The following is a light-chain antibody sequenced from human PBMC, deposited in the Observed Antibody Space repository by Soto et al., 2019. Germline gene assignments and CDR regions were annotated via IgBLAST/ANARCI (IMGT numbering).Light chain of an antibody. CDR3: QQRNIWPPVT. Sequence: EIVLPQSPSTLSLSLGASPTLSYRASPSGTNFLAWYQQKPGQAPRHLIYGAFNRATGSPARFSGSGSGTDFTLTISSLEPEDSAIYYCQQRNIWPPVTFGQGTRLQIK. V-gene: IGKV3-11*01. J-gene: IGKJ5*01. CDR1: PSGTNF. CDR2: GAF.